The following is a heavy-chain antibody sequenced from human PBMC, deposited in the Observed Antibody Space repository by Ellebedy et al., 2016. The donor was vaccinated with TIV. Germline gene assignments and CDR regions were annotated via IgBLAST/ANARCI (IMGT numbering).Heavy chain of an antibody. J-gene: IGHJ6*03. CDR2: ISYDGSNE. D-gene: IGHD5-12*01. CDR3: AKDLHGYDYYYFYYMDV. Sequence: GGSLRLSXAASGFTFSNYAIHWVRQAPGKGLEWVAVISYDGSNEYYADSVKGRFTISRDKSKNTLYLQMNSLRAEDTAVYYCAKDLHGYDYYYFYYMDVWGKGTTVTVSS. V-gene: IGHV3-30*18. CDR1: GFTFSNYA.